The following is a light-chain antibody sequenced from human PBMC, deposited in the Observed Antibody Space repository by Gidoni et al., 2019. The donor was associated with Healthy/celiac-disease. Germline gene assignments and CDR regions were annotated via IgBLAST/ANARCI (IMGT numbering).Light chain of an antibody. Sequence: DTVMTQSPHPLAVSLGERATINGKSSQSVLYSSNNNNCLAWYQQKPGQPPKLLIYWASTRETGVPDRFSGSGSGTDFTLTISSLQAEDVAVYYCQQYNSYPPTFGQGTKVEIK. CDR2: WAS. V-gene: IGKV4-1*01. CDR1: QSVLYSSNNNNC. J-gene: IGKJ1*01. CDR3: QQYNSYPPT.